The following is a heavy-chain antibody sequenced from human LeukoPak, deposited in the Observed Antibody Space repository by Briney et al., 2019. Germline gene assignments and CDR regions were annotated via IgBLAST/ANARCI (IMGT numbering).Heavy chain of an antibody. V-gene: IGHV3-74*01. Sequence: GGSLRLSCAASGFSFSSYYMYWVRQAPEKGLVWVSRIRTDGNTAYADSVKGRFTISRDNAKNTLYLQMNSLRAEDTAVYYCARHPSALNWFDTWGQGTLVTVSS. D-gene: IGHD3-3*02. J-gene: IGHJ5*02. CDR2: IRTDGNT. CDR3: ARHPSALNWFDT. CDR1: GFSFSSYY.